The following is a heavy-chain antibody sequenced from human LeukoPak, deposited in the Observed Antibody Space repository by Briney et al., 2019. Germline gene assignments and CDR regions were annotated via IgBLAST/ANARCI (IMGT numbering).Heavy chain of an antibody. D-gene: IGHD3-22*01. CDR2: IYYNGNT. CDR3: ARSLDSSGYYFYY. CDR1: GGSISTHY. Sequence: SETLSLTCTVSGGSISTHYWSWIRQPPGKGLGWIGYIYYNGNTDYNPSLKSRVTISADTHKNKFSLKLNSVPTADMAVYYCARSLDSSGYYFYYRGQGTLVTVSS. V-gene: IGHV4-59*11. J-gene: IGHJ4*02.